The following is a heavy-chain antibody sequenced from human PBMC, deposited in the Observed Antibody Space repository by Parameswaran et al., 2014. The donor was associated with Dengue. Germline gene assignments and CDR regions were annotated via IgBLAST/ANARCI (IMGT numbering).Heavy chain of an antibody. D-gene: IGHD3-16*01. J-gene: IGHJ4*02. CDR3: ARDSPPLYDYVWGSLGY. Sequence: WVRQAPGQRLEWMGWINAGNGNTKYSQKFQGRVTITRDTSASTAYMELSSLRSEDTAVYYCARDSPPLYDYVWGSLGYWGQGTLVTVSS. V-gene: IGHV1-3*01. CDR2: INAGNGNT.